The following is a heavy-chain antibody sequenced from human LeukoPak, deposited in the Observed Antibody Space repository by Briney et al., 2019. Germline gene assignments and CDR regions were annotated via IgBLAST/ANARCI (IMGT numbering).Heavy chain of an antibody. CDR3: AKDHGASDPKAYYYMDV. D-gene: IGHD4-17*01. CDR1: GFTFSSDW. V-gene: IGHV3-23*01. Sequence: PGGSLRLSCAASGFTFSSDWMIWVRQAPGKGLEWVSGIGGLGDRIYYADSVKGRFTISRDNSKNTLYLQMNSLRAEDTAVYYCAKDHGASDPKAYYYMDVWGKGTTVTISS. J-gene: IGHJ6*03. CDR2: IGGLGDRI.